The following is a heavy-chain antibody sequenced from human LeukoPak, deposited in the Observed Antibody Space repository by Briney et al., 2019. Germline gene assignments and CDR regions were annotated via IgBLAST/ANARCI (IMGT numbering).Heavy chain of an antibody. CDR2: ISAYNGNT. Sequence: GASVKASCKASGYTFTSYAMHWVRQAPGQRLEWMGWISAYNGNTNYAQKLQGRVTMTTDTSTSTAYMELRSLRSGDTAVYYCARATQWLSALFDYWGQGTLVTVSS. CDR3: ARATQWLSALFDY. V-gene: IGHV1-18*01. D-gene: IGHD3-22*01. J-gene: IGHJ4*02. CDR1: GYTFTSYA.